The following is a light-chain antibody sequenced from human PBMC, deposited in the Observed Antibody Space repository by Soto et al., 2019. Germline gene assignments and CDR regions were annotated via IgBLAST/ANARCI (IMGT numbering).Light chain of an antibody. Sequence: DVVMTQTPLSSPVTLGQPASISCRSSQSLVHSDGNTYLSWLQQRPGQTPKILIYKISNRFSGVPERFIGSGERTAFTLKINRVEAEDVGVSYCMQATQFTPTFVQGTKVEIK. J-gene: IGKJ1*01. CDR2: KIS. V-gene: IGKV2-24*01. CDR1: QSLVHSDGNTY. CDR3: MQATQFTPT.